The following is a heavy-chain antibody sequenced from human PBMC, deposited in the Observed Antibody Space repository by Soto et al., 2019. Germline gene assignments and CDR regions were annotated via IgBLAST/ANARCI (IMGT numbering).Heavy chain of an antibody. V-gene: IGHV3-23*01. CDR1: GFTFSSYA. J-gene: IGHJ6*04. Sequence: GGSLRLSCAASGFTFSSYAMSWVRQAPVKGLEWVSIISDSGDNIYYADSVKGRFTISRDNSKNTLYLQMNSLRAEDTAVYYCARDVELRHYYYYGMDVWGKGTTVTVSS. CDR3: ARDVELRHYYYYGMDV. CDR2: ISDSGDNI. D-gene: IGHD1-7*01.